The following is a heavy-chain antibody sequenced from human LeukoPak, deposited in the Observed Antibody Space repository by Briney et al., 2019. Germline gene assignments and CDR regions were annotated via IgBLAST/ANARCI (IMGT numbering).Heavy chain of an antibody. V-gene: IGHV1-69*04. Sequence: ASVKVSCKASGGTFSSYAISWVRQAPGQGLEWMGRIIPIFGIANYAQKFQGRVTITADKSTSKAYMELSSLRSEDTAVYYCARDRHDYGGKVSIDYWGRGTLVTVSS. D-gene: IGHD4-23*01. J-gene: IGHJ4*02. CDR1: GGTFSSYA. CDR2: IIPIFGIA. CDR3: ARDRHDYGGKVSIDY.